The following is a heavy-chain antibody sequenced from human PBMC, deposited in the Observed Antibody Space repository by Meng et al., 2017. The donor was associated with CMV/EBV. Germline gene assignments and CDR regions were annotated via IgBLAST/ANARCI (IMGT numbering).Heavy chain of an antibody. V-gene: IGHV3-21*01. CDR3: ARGFSITALSDY. CDR1: GYKFSDYW. J-gene: IGHJ4*02. CDR2: ISSSSSYI. Sequence: GGSLRLSCKGSGYKFSDYWIAWVRQAPGKGLEWVSSISSSSSYIYYADSVKGRFTISRDNAKNSLYLQMNSLRAEDTAVYYCARGFSITALSDYWGQGTLVTVSS. D-gene: IGHD1-14*01.